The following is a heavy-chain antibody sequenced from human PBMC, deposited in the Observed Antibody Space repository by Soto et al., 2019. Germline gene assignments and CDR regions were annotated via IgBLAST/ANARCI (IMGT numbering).Heavy chain of an antibody. CDR1: GGSISSYY. Sequence: QVQLQESGPGLVKPSETLSLTCTVSGGSISSYYWTWIRQPPGKGLEWIGYIYYTGNINYSPSLKSRVTISIDTSKNQFSLKLSSVTAADTAVYYCAVFWGGYLGDWGQGTLVTVSS. CDR3: AVFWGGYLGD. V-gene: IGHV4-59*01. D-gene: IGHD3-16*02. CDR2: IYYTGNI. J-gene: IGHJ4*02.